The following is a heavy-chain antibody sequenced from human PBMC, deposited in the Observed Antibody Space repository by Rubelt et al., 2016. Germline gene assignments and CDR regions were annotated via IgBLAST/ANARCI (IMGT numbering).Heavy chain of an antibody. Sequence: QVQLQQWGAGLLKPSETLSLTCAVYGGSFSGYSWTWFRQPPGKGLEWIGESNHSGSTNYKPSLKSRVTISIDTSKNQFSLKLSSVTAADTAIYYCARDIVVLTATDYFDPWGQGTLVTVSS. J-gene: IGHJ5*02. CDR1: GGSFSGYS. CDR2: SNHSGST. CDR3: ARDIVVLTATDYFDP. D-gene: IGHD2-2*01. V-gene: IGHV4-34*01.